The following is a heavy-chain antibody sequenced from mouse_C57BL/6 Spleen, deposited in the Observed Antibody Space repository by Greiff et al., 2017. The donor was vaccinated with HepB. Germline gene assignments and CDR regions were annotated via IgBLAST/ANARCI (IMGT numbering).Heavy chain of an antibody. V-gene: IGHV1-52*01. CDR2: IDPSDSET. J-gene: IGHJ2*01. D-gene: IGHD2-3*01. Sequence: QVQLQQPGAELVRPGSSVKLSCKASGYTFTSYWMHWVKQRPIQGLEWIGNIDPSDSETHYNQKFKDKATLTVDKSSSTAYMQLSSLTSEDSAVYYCARASYDGYSYYFDYWGQGTTLTVSS. CDR3: ARASYDGYSYYFDY. CDR1: GYTFTSYW.